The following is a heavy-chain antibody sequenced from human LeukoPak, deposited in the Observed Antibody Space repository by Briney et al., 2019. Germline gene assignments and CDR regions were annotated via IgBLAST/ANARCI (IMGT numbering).Heavy chain of an antibody. CDR2: VNPNSGGT. Sequence: GASVKVSCKASGYTFTGYYMHWVRQAPGQGLEWMGWVNPNSGGTNYAQTFQGRVTMTRDTSISTAYMELSRLRSDDTAVYYCARGTVSGVLPYPVPGFDYWGQGTLVTVSS. D-gene: IGHD1-26*01. CDR1: GYTFTGYY. CDR3: ARGTVSGVLPYPVPGFDY. J-gene: IGHJ4*02. V-gene: IGHV1-2*02.